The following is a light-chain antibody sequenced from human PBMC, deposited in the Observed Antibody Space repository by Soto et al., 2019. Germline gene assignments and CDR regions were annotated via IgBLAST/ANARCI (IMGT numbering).Light chain of an antibody. Sequence: EIVLTQSPGTLSLSPGERATLSCRASQSVSSNNLAWYQQRPGQAPRVVIYGASTRATGIPERFSGSGSGTDFTLTISRLEPEEFAVYYCQQYGRSAFAFGPGTKVDIK. CDR2: GAS. V-gene: IGKV3-20*01. J-gene: IGKJ3*01. CDR3: QQYGRSAFA. CDR1: QSVSSNN.